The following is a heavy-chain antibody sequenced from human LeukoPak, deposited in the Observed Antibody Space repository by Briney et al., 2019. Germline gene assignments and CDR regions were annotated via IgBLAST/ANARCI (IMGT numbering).Heavy chain of an antibody. D-gene: IGHD3-10*01. CDR2: ISSSSSYI. V-gene: IGHV3-21*01. CDR3: ARDAGTAIGETHFAY. CDR1: GFTFSSYS. J-gene: IGHJ4*02. Sequence: GGSLRLSCAASGFTFSSYSMNWVRQAPGKGLEWVSSISSSSSYIYYADSVKGRFTISRDNAKNSLYLQMNSLRAEDTAVYYCARDAGTAIGETHFAYWGQGPLVTVSS.